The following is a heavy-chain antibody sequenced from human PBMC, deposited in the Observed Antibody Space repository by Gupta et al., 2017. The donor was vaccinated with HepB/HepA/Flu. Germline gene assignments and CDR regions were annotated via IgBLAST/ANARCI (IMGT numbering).Heavy chain of an antibody. CDR1: GFTFSSHW. J-gene: IGHJ4*01. CDR2: INGDGRTT. Sequence: EVQLVESGGGLAQPGESLRLSCAASGFTFSSHWMHWVRQAPGKGLVWVSHINGDGRTTADADSVKGRFTISRDNAKITLYLKMESLREEDSALYDGGRTIGGSGNFWGHGRLVTVYS. CDR3: GRTIGGSGNF. V-gene: IGHV3-74*01. D-gene: IGHD3-10*01.